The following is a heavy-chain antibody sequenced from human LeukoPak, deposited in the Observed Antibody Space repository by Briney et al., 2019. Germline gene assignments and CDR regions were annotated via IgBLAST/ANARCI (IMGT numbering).Heavy chain of an antibody. Sequence: GGSLRLSCAASGFTFSSFSMNWVRQAPGKGLEWVSHISGDTSTIYYADSVKGRFIISSDDPKNSLYLQMNRLRAEDTAVYYCVRGTAAAGLGYWGQGTLVTVSS. D-gene: IGHD6-13*01. J-gene: IGHJ4*02. CDR2: ISGDTSTI. V-gene: IGHV3-48*04. CDR1: GFTFSSFS. CDR3: VRGTAAAGLGY.